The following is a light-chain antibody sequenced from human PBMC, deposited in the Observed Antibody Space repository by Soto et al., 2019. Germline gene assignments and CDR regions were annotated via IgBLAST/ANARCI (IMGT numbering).Light chain of an antibody. V-gene: IGLV3-21*04. CDR2: YDS. CDR3: QVWDIMTDNYV. J-gene: IGLJ1*01. CDR1: NIGNKR. Sequence: SYELTQPPSVSVAPEKTATITCGGNNIGNKRVHWYRQKPGQAPVLVISYDSDRPSGIPERFSGSNSGNTATLTISRVEDGDEADYYCQVWDIMTDNYVFGPGTKFTVL.